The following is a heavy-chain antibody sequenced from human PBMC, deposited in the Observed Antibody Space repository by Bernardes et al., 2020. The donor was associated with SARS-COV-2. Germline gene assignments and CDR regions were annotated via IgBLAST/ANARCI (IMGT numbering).Heavy chain of an antibody. Sequence: SETLSLTCAVYGGSFSGYYWSWIRQPPGKGLEWIGEINHSGSTNYNPSLKSRVTISVDTSKNQFSLKLSSVTAADTAVYYCARASIVFDYYYGMDVWGQGTTVTV. V-gene: IGHV4-34*01. D-gene: IGHD3-16*02. CDR3: ARASIVFDYYYGMDV. J-gene: IGHJ6*02. CDR2: INHSGST. CDR1: GGSFSGYY.